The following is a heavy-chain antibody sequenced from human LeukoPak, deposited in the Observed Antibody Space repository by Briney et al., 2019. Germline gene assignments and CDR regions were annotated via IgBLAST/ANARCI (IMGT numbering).Heavy chain of an antibody. J-gene: IGHJ4*02. CDR3: ARDQSGALDY. CDR2: IYSGGST. D-gene: IGHD4/OR15-4a*01. V-gene: IGHV3-53*01. Sequence: GRSLRLSCAASGFTFSSYAMHWVRQAPGKGLEWVSVIYSGGSTYYADSVKGRFTISRDNSKNTLYLQMNSLRAEDTAVYYCARDQSGALDYWGQGTLVTVSS. CDR1: GFTFSSYA.